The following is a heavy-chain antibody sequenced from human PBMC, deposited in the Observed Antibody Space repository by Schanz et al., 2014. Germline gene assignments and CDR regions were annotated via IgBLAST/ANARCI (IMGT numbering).Heavy chain of an antibody. D-gene: IGHD2-15*01. CDR3: AKTPREYCNYDNCPNWFDS. CDR2: ISTTGSTI. V-gene: IGHV3-48*04. J-gene: IGHJ5*01. Sequence: EVQLVESGGGLIQPGGSLRLSCAASGFGFSSYSMNWVRQAPGKGLEWVSYISTTGSTIYYADSVRGRFTISRDNTKNSLFLQMNSLRAEDTAVYYCAKTPREYCNYDNCPNWFDSWGQGTLVTASS. CDR1: GFGFSSYS.